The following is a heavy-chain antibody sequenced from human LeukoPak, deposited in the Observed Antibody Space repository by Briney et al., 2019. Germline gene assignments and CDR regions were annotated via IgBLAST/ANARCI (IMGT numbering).Heavy chain of an antibody. Sequence: GGSPRLSCVGSGFTSIAYALTWARQAPGKGLEWVSGISGGGVTTYYADSVKGRFTISRDNSKNTLYLQMNSLRAEDTAVYYCARDAYCSGGSCYSFYYYYGMDVWGQGTTVTVSS. J-gene: IGHJ6*02. D-gene: IGHD2-15*01. V-gene: IGHV3-23*01. CDR3: ARDAYCSGGSCYSFYYYYGMDV. CDR1: GFTSIAYA. CDR2: ISGGGVTT.